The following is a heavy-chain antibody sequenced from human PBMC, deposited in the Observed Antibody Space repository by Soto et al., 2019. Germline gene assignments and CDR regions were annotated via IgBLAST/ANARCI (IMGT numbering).Heavy chain of an antibody. Sequence: QVQLQESGPGLVKPSQTLSLTCTVSGGSISSGDYYWSWIRQPPGKGLEWIGYIYDSGSTYYNPSLKSRVIISTDTSKNQFSLKLSSVTAADTAMYYCVRKSSEWSLPFDYWGEGTLVTVSS. D-gene: IGHD3-3*01. J-gene: IGHJ4*02. CDR2: IYDSGST. CDR1: GGSISSGDYY. V-gene: IGHV4-30-4*01. CDR3: VRKSSEWSLPFDY.